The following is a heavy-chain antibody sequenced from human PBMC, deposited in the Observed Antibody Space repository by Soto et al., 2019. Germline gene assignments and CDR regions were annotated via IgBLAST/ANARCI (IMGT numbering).Heavy chain of an antibody. CDR1: GFTFSSYS. CDR3: SSGCSSTSCYFDY. D-gene: IGHD2-2*01. Sequence: EVQLVESGGGLVQPGGSLRLSCAASGFTFSSYSMNWVRQAPGKGLEWVSYISSSSSTIYYADSVKGRFTISRDNAKNSLYLQMNSLRAADTAVYYCSSGCSSTSCYFDYWGQGTLVTVSS. CDR2: ISSSSSTI. J-gene: IGHJ4*02. V-gene: IGHV3-48*01.